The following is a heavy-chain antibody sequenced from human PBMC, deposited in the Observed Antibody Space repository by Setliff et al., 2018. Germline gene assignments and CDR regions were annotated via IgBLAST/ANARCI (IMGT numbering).Heavy chain of an antibody. D-gene: IGHD2-2*01. Sequence: KLREPLSLTCSVSGESFSNNYWSWIRQPPGKGLEWIGEISRSGSANYNPPLKSRVTMSVDTSKNQFSLNLNSVTAADTAVYYFRLAHCNTTSCEEALDFWSQGTLVTVSS. J-gene: IGHJ4*02. CDR3: RLAHCNTTSCEEALDF. CDR2: ISRSGSA. V-gene: IGHV4-34*01. CDR1: GESFSNNY.